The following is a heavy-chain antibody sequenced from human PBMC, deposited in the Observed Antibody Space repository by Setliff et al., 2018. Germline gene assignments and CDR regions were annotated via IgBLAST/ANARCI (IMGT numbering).Heavy chain of an antibody. CDR2: ISSSSSYI. CDR3: ARDSLVVVPAAIPGKPPYNWFDP. V-gene: IGHV3-21*01. D-gene: IGHD2-2*02. J-gene: IGHJ5*02. Sequence: KTGGSLRLSCAASGFTFSSYSMNWVRQAPGKGLEWVSSISSSSSYIYYADSVKGRFTISRDNAKNSLYLQMNSLRAEDTAVYYCARDSLVVVPAAIPGKPPYNWFDPWGQGTLVTVSS. CDR1: GFTFSSYS.